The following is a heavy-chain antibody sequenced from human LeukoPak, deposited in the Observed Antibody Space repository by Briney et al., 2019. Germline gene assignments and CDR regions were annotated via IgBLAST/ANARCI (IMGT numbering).Heavy chain of an antibody. D-gene: IGHD4-17*01. V-gene: IGHV1-69*04. CDR2: IIPILGIA. J-gene: IGHJ6*02. Sequence: SVKVSCKASGYTFTSYGISWVRQAPGQGVEWMGRIIPILGIANYAQKFQGRVTITADKSTSTAYMELSSLRSEDTAVYYCARGDPTVTTPYYYYYYGMDVWGQGTTVTVSS. CDR1: GYTFTSYG. CDR3: ARGDPTVTTPYYYYYYGMDV.